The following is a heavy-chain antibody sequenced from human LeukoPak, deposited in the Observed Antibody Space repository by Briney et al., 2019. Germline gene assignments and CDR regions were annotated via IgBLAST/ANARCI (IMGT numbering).Heavy chain of an antibody. J-gene: IGHJ6*02. CDR3: ARVPITKRAMDV. V-gene: IGHV4-39*01. CDR1: GDSIGSGHSY. Sequence: SETLSLTCSVTGDSIGSGHSYWGWVRQTPWKGLEWIGSIYYVGSPHYNPSLNSRRVTISVDASKNQFSLKVTSVTAADTAVYFCARVPITKRAMDVWGQGTTVTVSS. CDR2: IYYVGSP. D-gene: IGHD1-14*01.